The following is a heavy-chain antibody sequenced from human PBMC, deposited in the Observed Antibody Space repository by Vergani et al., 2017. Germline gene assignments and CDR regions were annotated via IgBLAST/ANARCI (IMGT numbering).Heavy chain of an antibody. D-gene: IGHD6-19*01. CDR2: ISTTSDTI. CDR1: GFTFSSYS. J-gene: IGHJ4*02. V-gene: IGHV3-48*01. Sequence: DVQLVESGGDLVQPGGSLRLSCAASGFTFSSYSMNWVRQAPGKGLEWISYISTTSDTIYYADSVRGRFTISRDNAKNSLYLEMNSLRVEETAVYFCAGSLVAGKGGYWGQGTRVAVSS. CDR3: AGSLVAGKGGY.